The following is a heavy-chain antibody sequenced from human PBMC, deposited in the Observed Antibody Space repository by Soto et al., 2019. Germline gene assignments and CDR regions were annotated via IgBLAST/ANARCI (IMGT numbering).Heavy chain of an antibody. D-gene: IGHD3-10*01. CDR2: VSNTATT. J-gene: IGHJ1*01. CDR3: ACQAILWAPQYFLH. V-gene: IGHV4-59*11. Sequence: ASETLSLTCTVSGASIISHYWAWIRQSPGGGLESIGYVSNTATTTYNPSLKNRVTISVDASKSQFYLKLRSVTAADTAVYYCACQAILWAPQYFLHWGDGTLVTVAS. CDR1: GASIISHY.